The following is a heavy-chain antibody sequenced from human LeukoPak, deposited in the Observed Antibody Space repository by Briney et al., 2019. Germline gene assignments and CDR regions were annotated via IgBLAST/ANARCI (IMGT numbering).Heavy chain of an antibody. Sequence: SETLSLTCTVSGGSISSSSHYWDWIRQPPGKGLEWIGSIYYSGSTYYNPSLKSRVTISVDTSKNQFSLKLSSVTAADTAVYYCARVRHYYDSSGYYYPDYWGQGTLVTVSS. D-gene: IGHD3-22*01. CDR1: GGSISSSSHY. CDR3: ARVRHYYDSSGYYYPDY. V-gene: IGHV4-39*01. J-gene: IGHJ4*02. CDR2: IYYSGST.